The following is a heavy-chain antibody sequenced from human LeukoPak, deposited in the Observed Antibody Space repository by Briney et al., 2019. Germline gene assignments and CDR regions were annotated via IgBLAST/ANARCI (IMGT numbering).Heavy chain of an antibody. V-gene: IGHV3-9*01. Sequence: PGGSLRLSCAASGFTFSSYGMHWVRQAPGKGLEWVSGISWNSGSTGYADSVKGRFTISRDNAKNSLYLQMNSLRAEDTALYYCAKDRDSYGYGGMGDYWGQGTLVTVSS. CDR1: GFTFSSYG. J-gene: IGHJ4*02. D-gene: IGHD5-18*01. CDR2: ISWNSGST. CDR3: AKDRDSYGYGGMGDY.